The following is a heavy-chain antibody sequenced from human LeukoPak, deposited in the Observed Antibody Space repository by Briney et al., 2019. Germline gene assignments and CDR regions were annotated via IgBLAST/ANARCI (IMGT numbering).Heavy chain of an antibody. J-gene: IGHJ5*02. D-gene: IGHD6-13*01. CDR2: INPNSCGT. Sequence: ASVKLSCKASGYTFTGYYMHWVRQAPGQGLAGMGWINPNSCGTNYAQKLQGRVTMTRDTSISTAYMELSRLRSDDTAVYYCAREYSSPWGQGTLVTVSS. CDR3: AREYSSP. CDR1: GYTFTGYY. V-gene: IGHV1-2*02.